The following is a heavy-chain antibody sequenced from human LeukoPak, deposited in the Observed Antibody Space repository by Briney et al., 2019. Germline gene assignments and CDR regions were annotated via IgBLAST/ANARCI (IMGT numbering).Heavy chain of an antibody. Sequence: GESLKISCEGLGYSFTSYWIGWVRQMPGKGLEWMGIIYPRDSDTRYSPSFQGQVTISADKSISTAYLQWNSLKASDTAMYYCARQGGRVGDAFDIWGQGTMVTVSS. CDR2: IYPRDSDT. J-gene: IGHJ3*02. V-gene: IGHV5-51*01. CDR1: GYSFTSYW. CDR3: ARQGGRVGDAFDI. D-gene: IGHD2-8*02.